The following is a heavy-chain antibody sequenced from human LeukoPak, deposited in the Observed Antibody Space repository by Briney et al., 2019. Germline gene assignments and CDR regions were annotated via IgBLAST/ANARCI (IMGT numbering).Heavy chain of an antibody. J-gene: IGHJ4*02. CDR2: ISANNGVT. D-gene: IGHD4-17*01. Sequence: ASVKVSCKASGYTFTNYGISWVRQAPGQVLEWMGWISANNGVTNYAQKLQGRATMTTDTSTSTAYMELGSLRSDDTAVYYCARAPSYGDYGGDHWGQGTLLTVSS. V-gene: IGHV1-18*01. CDR3: ARAPSYGDYGGDH. CDR1: GYTFTNYG.